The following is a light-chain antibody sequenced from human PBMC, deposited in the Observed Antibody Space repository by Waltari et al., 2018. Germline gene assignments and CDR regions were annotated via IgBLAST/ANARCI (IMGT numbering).Light chain of an antibody. CDR3: QQGNTFPPT. V-gene: IGKV1-12*01. CDR1: QGIGSW. CDR2: AAS. Sequence: DIQMTQSPSSLSASVGDRVTITCRASQGIGSWLAWYQQKPGKAPNLLIYAASNLQSGVPSRFSGSGSGTDFTLTISGLQPEDLASYFCQQGNTFPPTFGQGTKVEIK. J-gene: IGKJ1*01.